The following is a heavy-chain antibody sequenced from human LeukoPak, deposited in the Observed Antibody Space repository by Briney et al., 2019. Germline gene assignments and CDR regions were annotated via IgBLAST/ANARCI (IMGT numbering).Heavy chain of an antibody. CDR3: ARDFGTGFGELLSDY. J-gene: IGHJ4*02. CDR2: IHTSGST. D-gene: IGHD3-10*01. CDR1: GASISPYY. Sequence: SETLSLTCTVSGASISPYYWSWIRQPAGKGLEWVGHIHTSGSTNYNPSLKSRVTISVDTSKNQFSLKLSSVTAADTAVYYCARDFGTGFGELLSDYWGQGTLVTVSS. V-gene: IGHV4-4*07.